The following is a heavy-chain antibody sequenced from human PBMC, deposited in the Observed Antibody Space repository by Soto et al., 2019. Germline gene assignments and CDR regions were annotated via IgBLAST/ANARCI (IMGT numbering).Heavy chain of an antibody. CDR3: ARDKAVRGWYGTAAY. D-gene: IGHD6-19*01. CDR2: ISAYNGNT. J-gene: IGHJ4*02. V-gene: IGHV1-18*01. Sequence: ASVKVSCKASGYTFTSYGISWVRQAPGQGLEWMGWISAYNGNTNYAQKLQGRVTMTTDTSTSTAYMELRSLRSDDTAVYYCARDKAVRGWYGTAAYWGQGTLVTVSS. CDR1: GYTFTSYG.